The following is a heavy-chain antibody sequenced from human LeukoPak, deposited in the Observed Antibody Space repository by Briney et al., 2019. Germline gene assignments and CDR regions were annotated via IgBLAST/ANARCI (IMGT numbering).Heavy chain of an antibody. CDR1: GFIFSNYG. D-gene: IGHD6-19*01. CDR2: IRYDGSIK. J-gene: IGHJ4*02. CDR3: TTACSGGWWFDF. V-gene: IGHV3-30*02. Sequence: PGRPLRLSCAASGFIFSNYGMHWVRQAPGKGLEWMSFIRYDGSIKYYADSVKGRFTISRDNSKNTLYLQMNSLRAEDTALYYFTTACSGGWWFDFWGQGTLVTVSP.